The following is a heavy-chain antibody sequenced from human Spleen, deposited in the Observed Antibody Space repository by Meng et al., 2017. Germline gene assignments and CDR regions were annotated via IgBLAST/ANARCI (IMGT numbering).Heavy chain of an antibody. CDR3: ARRYYGSGSYYTRGPFDP. V-gene: IGHV5-51*01. CDR1: GYSFSNYW. J-gene: IGHJ5*02. Sequence: GESLKISCKGSGYSFSNYWIAWVRQMPGKGLEWMGVISPGDSDTRYSPSFQGQVTISADKSISTAYLQWSSLKASDTAMYYCARRYYGSGSYYTRGPFDPWGQGTLVTVSS. CDR2: ISPGDSDT. D-gene: IGHD3-10*01.